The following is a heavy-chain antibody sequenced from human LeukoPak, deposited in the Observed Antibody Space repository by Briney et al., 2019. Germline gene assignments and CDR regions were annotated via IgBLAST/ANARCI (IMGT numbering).Heavy chain of an antibody. CDR1: GFTFSSYA. CDR3: ASGGRVVLYYFDY. CDR2: ISYDGSNK. D-gene: IGHD3-16*01. J-gene: IGHJ4*02. Sequence: GRSLRLSCAASGFTFSSYAMHWVRQAPGKGLEWVAVISYDGSNKYYADSVKGRFTISRDNSKNTLYLQMNSLRAEDTAVYYCASGGRVVLYYFDYWGQGTLVTVSS. V-gene: IGHV3-30-3*01.